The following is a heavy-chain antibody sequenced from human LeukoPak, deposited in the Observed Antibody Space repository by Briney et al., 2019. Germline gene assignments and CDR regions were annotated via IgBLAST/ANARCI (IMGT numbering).Heavy chain of an antibody. CDR2: IRSTGITM. CDR3: ARGHSGFGFDY. CDR1: GFTFSTFE. Sequence: GGSLRLSCAASGFTFSTFEINWVRQAPGKGLEWVSYIRSTGITMYYADSVKGRFTISRDNSKNLLFLQMNSLRAEDTAVYYCARGHSGFGFDYWGQGTLVTVSS. J-gene: IGHJ4*02. V-gene: IGHV3-48*03. D-gene: IGHD6-25*01.